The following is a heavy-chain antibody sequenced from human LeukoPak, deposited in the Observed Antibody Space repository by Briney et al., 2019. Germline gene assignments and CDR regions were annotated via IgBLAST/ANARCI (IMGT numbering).Heavy chain of an antibody. V-gene: IGHV3-21*01. Sequence: SVKGRFTISRDNAKNSLYLQMNSLRAEDTSVYYCAREPYSGSYGAYYYYYMEVWGKGTTVTISS. D-gene: IGHD1-26*01. CDR3: AREPYSGSYGAYYYYYMEV. J-gene: IGHJ6*03.